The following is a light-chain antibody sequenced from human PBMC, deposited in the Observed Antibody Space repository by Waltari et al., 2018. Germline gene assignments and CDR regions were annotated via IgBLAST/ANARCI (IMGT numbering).Light chain of an antibody. V-gene: IGKV1-12*01. J-gene: IGKJ4*01. CDR3: QHGNTFPLT. CDR1: PDISRW. Sequence: DIQMTQSPSSVSASVGYRVISTCRASPDISRWLAWYQQTPGKAPKFLIYDASTLQSGVPSRFSGTGSGTEFTLTISSLQPEDFATYYCQHGNTFPLTFGGGTKVEIK. CDR2: DAS.